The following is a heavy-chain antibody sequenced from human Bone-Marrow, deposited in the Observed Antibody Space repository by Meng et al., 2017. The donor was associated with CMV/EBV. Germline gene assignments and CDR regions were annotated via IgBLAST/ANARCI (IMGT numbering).Heavy chain of an antibody. D-gene: IGHD3-16*01. V-gene: IGHV3-30*02. Sequence: GESLKISCAASGFTFSSYGMQWVRQAPGKGLEWVALTRFDGSDKFYADSVKGRFTISRDNSKNTLYLQMNSLRAEDTAVYYCAKDGGYGMDVWGQGTTVTVSS. CDR1: GFTFSSYG. J-gene: IGHJ6*02. CDR2: TRFDGSDK. CDR3: AKDGGYGMDV.